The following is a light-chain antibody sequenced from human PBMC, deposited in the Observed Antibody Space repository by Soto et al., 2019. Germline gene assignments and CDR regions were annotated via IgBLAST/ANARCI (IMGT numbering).Light chain of an antibody. J-gene: IGKJ1*01. Sequence: DIQMTQSPSSLSASVEDRVIITCRASQSISNHLNWYQQKPGKAPKLLIFAASSLQSGVPSRFSGSRSEPDFTLPISSLQPEDFATYYCQQSYSSPPTLGQGTKVDIK. CDR3: QQSYSSPPT. CDR1: QSISNH. V-gene: IGKV1-39*01. CDR2: AAS.